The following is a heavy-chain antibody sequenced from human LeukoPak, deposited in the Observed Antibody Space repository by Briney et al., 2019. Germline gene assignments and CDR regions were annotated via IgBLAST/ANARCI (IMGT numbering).Heavy chain of an antibody. CDR3: GRNRLGKAFDV. CDR2: IGPNSGDT. D-gene: IGHD7-27*01. Sequence: GASVKVSCKASGYTFTGYYIHWVRQAPGQGLEWMGWIGPNSGDTNYAQSFQGRVTVARDTSINTAYLELTSLRSDDTAVYYCGRNRLGKAFDVWGQGTMVIVSS. V-gene: IGHV1-2*02. CDR1: GYTFTGYY. J-gene: IGHJ3*01.